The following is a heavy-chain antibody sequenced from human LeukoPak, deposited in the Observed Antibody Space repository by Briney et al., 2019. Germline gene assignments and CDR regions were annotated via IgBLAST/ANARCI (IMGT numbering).Heavy chain of an antibody. CDR2: LNPNTGDT. CDR1: GYIFAHYH. D-gene: IGHD2-15*01. J-gene: IGHJ4*02. CDR3: ARDPDSGPDL. Sequence: ASVKVSCKASGYIFAHYHTHWVRQAPGQGLEWMGSLNPNTGDTLLPQKFQGRVTMTRDTSITVGYTELSSLTFDDTGVYYCARDPDSGPDLWGQGTLVTVAS. V-gene: IGHV1-2*02.